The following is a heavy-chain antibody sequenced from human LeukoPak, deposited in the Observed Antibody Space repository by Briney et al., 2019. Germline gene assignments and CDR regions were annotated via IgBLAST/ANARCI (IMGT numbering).Heavy chain of an antibody. CDR2: IYDSGST. J-gene: IGHJ4*02. D-gene: IGHD5-18*01. CDR1: GGSISSYY. V-gene: IGHV4-59*01. CDR3: ARGGYSYGL. Sequence: PSETLSLTCTVSGGSISSYYWSWIRQPPGKGLEWIGYIYDSGSTNYNPSLKSRVTISVDTSKNQFALKLSSVTAADTAVYYCARGGYSYGLWGQGTLVTVSS.